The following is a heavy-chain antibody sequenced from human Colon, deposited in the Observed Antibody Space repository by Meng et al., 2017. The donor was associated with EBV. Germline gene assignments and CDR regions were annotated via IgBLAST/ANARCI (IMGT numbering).Heavy chain of an antibody. CDR2: IYYSGST. Sequence: QVQLQESGPVLAKPSPTLSPTCTVSGGSISSGGYYWSWIRQHPGKGLEWIGYIYYSGSTYYNPSLKSRVTISIDTSKNQFSLKLSSVTAADTAVYYCARGPSRWLQFSFDYWGQGTLVTVSS. D-gene: IGHD5-24*01. CDR3: ARGPSRWLQFSFDY. V-gene: IGHV4-31*03. J-gene: IGHJ4*02. CDR1: GGSISSGGYY.